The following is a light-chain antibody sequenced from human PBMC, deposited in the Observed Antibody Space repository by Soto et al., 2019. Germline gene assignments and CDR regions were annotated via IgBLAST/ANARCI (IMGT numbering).Light chain of an antibody. J-gene: IGKJ4*01. V-gene: IGKV1-13*02. CDR2: DVS. Sequence: AIQLTQSPSSLSASVGDRVTITCRASQGISSALAWYQQKPGKSPNLLIYDVSSLESRVPSRFSGSGSGTDFTLTISSLQPEDFATYYCQQFNTYPALTFGGGTKVDIK. CDR3: QQFNTYPALT. CDR1: QGISSA.